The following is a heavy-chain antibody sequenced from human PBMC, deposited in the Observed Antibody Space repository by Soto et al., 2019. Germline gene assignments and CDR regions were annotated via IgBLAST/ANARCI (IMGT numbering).Heavy chain of an antibody. CDR2: ISTNGGST. D-gene: IGHD3-22*01. CDR1: GFTFSIYA. Sequence: PGGSLRLSCSASGFTFSIYAMHWVRQAPGKGLEYVSSISTNGGSTHYADSVKGRFTISRDNSKNTQYLQMSGLIADDTAVYYCVKGEYYYDSSGYYPFDYWGQGT. J-gene: IGHJ4*02. CDR3: VKGEYYYDSSGYYPFDY. V-gene: IGHV3-64D*06.